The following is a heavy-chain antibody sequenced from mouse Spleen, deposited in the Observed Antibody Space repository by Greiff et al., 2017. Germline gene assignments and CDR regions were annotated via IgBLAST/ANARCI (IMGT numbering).Heavy chain of an antibody. CDR2: ISSGSSTI. CDR3: ARPPSTVELPLFDY. J-gene: IGHJ2*01. CDR1: GFTFSDYG. Sequence: DVMLVESGGGLVKPGGSLKLSCAASGFTFSDYGMHWVRQAPEKGLEWVAYISSGSSTIYYADTVKGRFTISRDNAKNTLFLQMTSLRSEDTAMYYCARPPSTVELPLFDYWGQGTTLTVSS. V-gene: IGHV5-17*01. D-gene: IGHD1-1*01.